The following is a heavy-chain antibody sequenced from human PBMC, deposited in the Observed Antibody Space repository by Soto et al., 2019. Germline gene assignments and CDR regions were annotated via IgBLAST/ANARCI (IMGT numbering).Heavy chain of an antibody. Sequence: EVQLLESGGGLVQPGGSLRLSCAASGFTFSSYAMSWVRQAPGKGLEWVSAISGSGGSTYYADSVKGRFTISRDNSKNRLYMQMNSLRAEDTAVYYCAKDGRGVIRNNWFDPWGQGTLVTVSS. CDR3: AKDGRGVIRNNWFDP. CDR1: GFTFSSYA. D-gene: IGHD3-10*01. J-gene: IGHJ5*02. V-gene: IGHV3-23*01. CDR2: ISGSGGST.